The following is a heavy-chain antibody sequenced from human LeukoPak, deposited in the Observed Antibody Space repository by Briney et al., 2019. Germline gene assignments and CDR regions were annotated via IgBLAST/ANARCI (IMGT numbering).Heavy chain of an antibody. CDR1: GGSISSGGYY. Sequence: PSETLSLTCTVSGGSISSGGYYWSWIRQHPGKGLEWIGYIYYSGSTYYNPSLKSRLTISVDTSKNQFSLKLSSVPAADTAVYYCAIADDYLIAFYIWGQGTMVTVSS. D-gene: IGHD5-24*01. V-gene: IGHV4-31*03. CDR3: AIADDYLIAFYI. CDR2: IYYSGST. J-gene: IGHJ3*02.